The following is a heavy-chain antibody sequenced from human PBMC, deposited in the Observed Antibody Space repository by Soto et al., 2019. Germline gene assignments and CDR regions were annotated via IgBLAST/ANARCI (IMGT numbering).Heavy chain of an antibody. V-gene: IGHV3-30*18. J-gene: IGHJ1*01. CDR3: AKLRGVALEDFGH. D-gene: IGHD1-1*01. CDR1: GFTFNSHA. CDR2: VSSDGRSK. Sequence: QVQLVESGGGVVQPGRSLRLSCAASGFTFNSHALHWVRQAPGKGLEWVATVSSDGRSKFYPDSVKGRFTGSRDNSKNTLYLQINRLRGEDTAVYYCAKLRGVALEDFGHWGQGTLVTVSS.